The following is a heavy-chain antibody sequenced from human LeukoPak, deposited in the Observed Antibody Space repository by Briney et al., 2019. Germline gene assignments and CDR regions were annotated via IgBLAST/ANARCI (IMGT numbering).Heavy chain of an antibody. CDR2: INHNGNVN. CDR1: GFTVSNNY. Sequence: GGSLRLSCAASGFTVSNNYMNWARQAPGKGLERVASINHNGNVNYYVDSVKGRFTISRDNAKNSLYLQMSNLRAEDTAVYFCARGGGLDVWGQGATVTVSS. CDR3: ARGGGLDV. V-gene: IGHV3-7*03. J-gene: IGHJ6*02. D-gene: IGHD3-16*01.